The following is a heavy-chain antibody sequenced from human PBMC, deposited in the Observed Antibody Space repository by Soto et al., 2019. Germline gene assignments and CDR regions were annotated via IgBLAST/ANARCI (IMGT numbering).Heavy chain of an antibody. CDR3: VRVAYGDLGG. V-gene: IGHV3-74*01. Sequence: EVQLVESGGGLVQPGGSLRLSCAASGFTFSSYWMHWVRQAPGTGLVWVSRIKSDGSDTSYADSVKGRFTISRDNAKNTLYLQMSSLRAEDTAVYYCVRVAYGDLGGWGQGTLVTVSS. CDR2: IKSDGSDT. D-gene: IGHD4-17*01. CDR1: GFTFSSYW. J-gene: IGHJ4*02.